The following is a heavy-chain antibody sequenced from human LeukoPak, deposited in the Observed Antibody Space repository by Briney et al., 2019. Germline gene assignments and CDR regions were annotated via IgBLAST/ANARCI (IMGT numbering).Heavy chain of an antibody. V-gene: IGHV4-39*07. Sequence: SETLSLTCTVSGGSISSSSYYWGWVRQPPGKGLEWIGSIYYSGSTYYNPSLKRRVTISVDRSKNQFSLKLSSVTAADTAVYYCARAVTTPTYYGMDVWGEGTTVTVSS. D-gene: IGHD4-17*01. J-gene: IGHJ6*04. CDR1: GGSISSSSYY. CDR2: IYYSGST. CDR3: ARAVTTPTYYGMDV.